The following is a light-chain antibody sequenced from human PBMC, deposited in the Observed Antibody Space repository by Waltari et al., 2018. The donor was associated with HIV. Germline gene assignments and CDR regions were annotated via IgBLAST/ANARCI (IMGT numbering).Light chain of an antibody. Sequence: DIQMTQSPSSLSASVGDRVTITCRASQSISSYLNWFQQKPGKAPKLLIYAASSVQSGVPSRFSGSGSGTEFTLTISSLQPEDFATYYCQQTYNTPRTFGQGTKVEIK. V-gene: IGKV1-39*01. CDR3: QQTYNTPRT. CDR1: QSISSY. CDR2: AAS. J-gene: IGKJ1*01.